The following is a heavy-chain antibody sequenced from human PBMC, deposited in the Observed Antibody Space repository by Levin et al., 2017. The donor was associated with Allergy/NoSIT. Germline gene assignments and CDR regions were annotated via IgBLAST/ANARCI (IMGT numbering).Heavy chain of an antibody. CDR1: GGTFSSYA. V-gene: IGHV1-69*13. D-gene: IGHD3-3*01. Sequence: VASVKVSCKASGGTFSSYAITWVRQAPGQGLEWMGGIIPIFDTANYAQKFQGRVTITADESTSTAYMELSSLRSEDTAVYYCARAPHYDFWSGYYRGMDVWGQGTTVTVSS. CDR2: IIPIFDTA. J-gene: IGHJ6*02. CDR3: ARAPHYDFWSGYYRGMDV.